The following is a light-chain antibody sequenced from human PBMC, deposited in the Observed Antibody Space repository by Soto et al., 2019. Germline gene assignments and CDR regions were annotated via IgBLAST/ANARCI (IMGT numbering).Light chain of an antibody. CDR3: SSYTGSSTRV. CDR2: DVT. CDR1: SSDVGGYNY. V-gene: IGLV2-14*03. Sequence: QSALTQPASVSGSPGQSITISCTGTSSDVGGYNYVSWYQQHPGKAPKLMIYDVTNRPSGVPNRFSGSKSGSTASLTISGLQDEDEADYYYSSYTGSSTRVFGGGTKLTVL. J-gene: IGLJ2*01.